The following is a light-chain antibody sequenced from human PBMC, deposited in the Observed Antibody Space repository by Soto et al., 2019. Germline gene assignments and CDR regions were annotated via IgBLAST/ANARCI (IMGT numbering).Light chain of an antibody. V-gene: IGKV3-11*01. CDR2: DAS. Sequence: EIVLTQSPATLSLSPGERATLSCRASQSVGGFLAWYQQRSGQTPRLLIYDASERAPGIPARFSGSGSGTDFTLTISSLEPEDFAVYYCQHRSNWLGTFGPGTKVDIK. J-gene: IGKJ3*01. CDR1: QSVGGF. CDR3: QHRSNWLGT.